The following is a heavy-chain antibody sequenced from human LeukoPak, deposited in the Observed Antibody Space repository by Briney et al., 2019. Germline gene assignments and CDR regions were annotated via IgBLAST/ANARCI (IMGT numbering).Heavy chain of an antibody. CDR1: GGSISSGGYY. CDR3: ARGRTYCSGGSCYSRFDP. D-gene: IGHD2-15*01. Sequence: PSETLSLTCTVSGGSISSGGYYWSWIRQPPGKGLEWIGEINHSGSTNYNPSLKSRVTISVDTSKNQFSLKLSSVTAADTAVYYCARGRTYCSGGSCYSRFDPWGQGTLVTVSS. CDR2: INHSGST. V-gene: IGHV4-39*07. J-gene: IGHJ5*02.